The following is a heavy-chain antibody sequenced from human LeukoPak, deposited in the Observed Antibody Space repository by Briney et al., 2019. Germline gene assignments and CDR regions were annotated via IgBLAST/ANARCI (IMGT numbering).Heavy chain of an antibody. D-gene: IGHD7-27*01. CDR3: ARESPGDFDF. J-gene: IGHJ4*02. CDR2: ISAHTGDT. Sequence: ASVKVSCKASGYTFTNYGITWVRQAPGPGLEWVGWISAHTGDTNYAQKVQGRVTMTTDTSTSTVYMELRSLKSDDTAIYYCARESPGDFDFWGQGTLVTVSS. CDR1: GYTFTNYG. V-gene: IGHV1-18*01.